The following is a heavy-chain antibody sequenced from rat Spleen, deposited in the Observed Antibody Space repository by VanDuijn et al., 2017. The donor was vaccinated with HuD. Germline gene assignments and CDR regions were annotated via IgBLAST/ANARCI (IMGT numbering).Heavy chain of an antibody. CDR2: ISSDGRRN. Sequence: EVQLVESDGGLVQPGRSLKLSCAASGFTFSDYYMAWVRQAPTKGLEWVATISSDGRRNYYRDSVKGRFTISRDNAKSSLYLQMDSLRSEDTATYYCARHGYNSYFDYRGQGVMVTVSS. CDR1: GFTFSDYY. D-gene: IGHD1-9*01. J-gene: IGHJ2*01. V-gene: IGHV5-29*01. CDR3: ARHGYNSYFDY.